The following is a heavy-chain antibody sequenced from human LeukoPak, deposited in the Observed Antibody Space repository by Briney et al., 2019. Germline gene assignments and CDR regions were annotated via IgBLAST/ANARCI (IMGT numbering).Heavy chain of an antibody. J-gene: IGHJ4*02. Sequence: PGGSLRLSCAASRFTFSNAWMNWVRQAPGKGLEWIGSIYHSGSTYYNPSLKSRVTILMDTSKNQFSLKLTSVNAADTAVYYCAKIKTGSSADPFDNGGQGTLVTVSS. D-gene: IGHD1-26*01. CDR2: IYHSGST. V-gene: IGHV4-4*02. CDR1: RFTFSNAW. CDR3: AKIKTGSSADPFDN.